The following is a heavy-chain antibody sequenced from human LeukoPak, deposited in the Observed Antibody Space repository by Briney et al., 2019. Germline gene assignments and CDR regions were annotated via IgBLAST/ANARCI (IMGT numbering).Heavy chain of an antibody. CDR1: GGSISSGGYS. D-gene: IGHD3-22*01. J-gene: IGHJ4*02. CDR3: AGTYDSSGYFPFDY. CDR2: IYHSGST. V-gene: IGHV4-30-2*02. Sequence: PSETLSLTCAVSGGSISSGGYSWSWIRQPPGKGLEWIGYIYHSGSTYYNPSLKSRVTISVDTSKNQFSLKLSSVTAADTAVYYCAGTYDSSGYFPFDYWGQGTLVTVSS.